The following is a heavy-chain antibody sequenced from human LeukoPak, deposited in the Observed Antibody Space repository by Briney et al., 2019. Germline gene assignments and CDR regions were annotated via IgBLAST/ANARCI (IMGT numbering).Heavy chain of an antibody. CDR3: ARDGYASLLGAHGFDY. CDR1: GYTFTSYA. V-gene: IGHV1-3*03. Sequence: ASVKVSCKASGYTFTSYAMHWVRQAPGQRLEWMGWINAGNGNTKYSQEFQGRVTITRDTSASTAYMELSSLRSEDMAVYYCARDGYASLLGAHGFDYWGQGTLVTVSS. J-gene: IGHJ4*02. CDR2: INAGNGNT. D-gene: IGHD2-8*01.